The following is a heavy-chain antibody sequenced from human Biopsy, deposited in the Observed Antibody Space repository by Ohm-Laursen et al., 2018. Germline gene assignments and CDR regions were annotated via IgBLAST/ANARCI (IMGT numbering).Heavy chain of an antibody. Sequence: SLRLSCSASGFTFNTYEMNWVRQAPGKGLEWVAAISYDGSKTDYGDSVKGRLNISRDNSKNTLDLQMSSLRVEDTAVYFCAKDKGTFNFYYYGMDAWGQGTTVTVSS. CDR3: AKDKGTFNFYYYGMDA. V-gene: IGHV3-30*18. D-gene: IGHD2/OR15-2a*01. J-gene: IGHJ6*02. CDR1: GFTFNTYE. CDR2: ISYDGSKT.